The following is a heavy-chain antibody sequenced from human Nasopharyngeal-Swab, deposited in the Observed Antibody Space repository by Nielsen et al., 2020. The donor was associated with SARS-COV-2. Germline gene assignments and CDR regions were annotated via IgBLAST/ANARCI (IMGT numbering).Heavy chain of an antibody. V-gene: IGHV4-59*01. CDR3: ARISPSYYDILTGYYGYYYMDV. J-gene: IGHJ6*03. Sequence: SETLSLTCTVSGGSISSYYWSWIRQPPGKGLEWIGYIYYSGSTNYNPSLKSRLTISVDTSKNQFSLKLSSVTAADTAVYYCARISPSYYDILTGYYGYYYMDVWGKGTTVTVSS. CDR2: IYYSGST. CDR1: GGSISSYY. D-gene: IGHD3-9*01.